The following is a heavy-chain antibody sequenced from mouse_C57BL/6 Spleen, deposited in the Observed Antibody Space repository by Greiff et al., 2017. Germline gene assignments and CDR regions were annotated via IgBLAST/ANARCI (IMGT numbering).Heavy chain of an antibody. CDR1: GYTFTDYE. V-gene: IGHV1-15*01. CDR2: IDPETGGT. Sequence: VQLQQSGAELVRPGASVTLSCKASGYTFTDYEMHWVKQTPVHGLEWIGAIDPETGGTAYNQKFKGKAILTADKSSSTAYMELRSLTSEDSAVYYCTRRGYFYGSSYGYFDVWGTGTTVTVSS. J-gene: IGHJ1*03. D-gene: IGHD1-1*01. CDR3: TRRGYFYGSSYGYFDV.